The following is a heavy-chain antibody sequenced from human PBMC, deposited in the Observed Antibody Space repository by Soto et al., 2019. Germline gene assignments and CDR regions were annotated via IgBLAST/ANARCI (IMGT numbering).Heavy chain of an antibody. V-gene: IGHV3-21*01. D-gene: IGHD3-3*01. CDR3: ARDTTYYDFWSGYSKGHYFDY. CDR1: GFTFSSYS. CDR2: ISSSSSYI. J-gene: IGHJ4*02. Sequence: EVQLVESGGGLVKPGGSLRLSCAASGFTFSSYSMNWVRQAPGKGLEWVSSISSSSSYIYYADSVKGRFTISRDNAKNLLYLQMNSLRAEDTAVYYCARDTTYYDFWSGYSKGHYFDYWGQGTLVTVSS.